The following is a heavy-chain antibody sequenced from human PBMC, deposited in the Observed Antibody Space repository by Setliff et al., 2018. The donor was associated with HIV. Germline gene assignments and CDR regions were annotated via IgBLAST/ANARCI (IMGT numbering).Heavy chain of an antibody. Sequence: GGSLRLSCAASGFTFSNYGMHWVRQAPGKGLEWVAAVWDDGGNKYYADSVKGRFTISRDNAKNSLYLQMNSLRAEDTAVYYCARAGSTMIIFDSWGQGTLVTVSS. CDR2: VWDDGGNK. D-gene: IGHD3-16*01. CDR3: ARAGSTMIIFDS. V-gene: IGHV3-33*01. CDR1: GFTFSNYG. J-gene: IGHJ4*02.